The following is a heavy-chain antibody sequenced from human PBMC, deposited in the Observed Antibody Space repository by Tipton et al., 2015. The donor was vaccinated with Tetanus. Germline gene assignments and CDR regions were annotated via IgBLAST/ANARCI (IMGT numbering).Heavy chain of an antibody. Sequence: TLSLTCTVSGGSINSGTYSWGWIRQPPGKGLEWIGSVYNSGGTNYNPSLKSRVTMSMDTSKNQFSLKLNSVTVADTAVYFCARVLRYSTRGGWDDAFDIWGQGTMVTVSS. V-gene: IGHV4-39*07. J-gene: IGHJ3*02. CDR1: GGSINSGTYS. D-gene: IGHD2-8*02. CDR2: VYNSGGT. CDR3: ARVLRYSTRGGWDDAFDI.